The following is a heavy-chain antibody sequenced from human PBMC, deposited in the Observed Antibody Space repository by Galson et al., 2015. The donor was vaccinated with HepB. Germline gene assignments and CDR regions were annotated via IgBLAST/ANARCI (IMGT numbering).Heavy chain of an antibody. J-gene: IGHJ4*02. D-gene: IGHD4-23*01. Sequence: CAISGDSVSSDSAAWNWIRQSPSRGLEWLGRTYYTSNWYYDYAASVKSRIIINADTSRNQFSLQLNSVSPEDTAVYYCARDAPGGETIYDYWGQGTLVTVSS. CDR1: GDSVSSDSAA. V-gene: IGHV6-1*01. CDR3: ARDAPGGETIYDY. CDR2: TYYTSNWYY.